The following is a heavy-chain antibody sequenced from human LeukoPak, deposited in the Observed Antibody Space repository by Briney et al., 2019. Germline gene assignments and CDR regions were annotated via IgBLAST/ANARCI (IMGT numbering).Heavy chain of an antibody. CDR3: AKADSSGYYNYYYYYMDV. CDR2: IWYDGSNK. CDR1: GFTFSSYG. J-gene: IGHJ6*03. D-gene: IGHD3-22*01. V-gene: IGHV3-33*03. Sequence: AGGSLRLSCAASGFTFSSYGMHWVRQAPGKGLEWVAVIWYDGSNKYYADSVKGRFTISRDNSKNSLYLQMNSLRTEDTALYYCAKADSSGYYNYYYYYMDVWGKGTTVTVSS.